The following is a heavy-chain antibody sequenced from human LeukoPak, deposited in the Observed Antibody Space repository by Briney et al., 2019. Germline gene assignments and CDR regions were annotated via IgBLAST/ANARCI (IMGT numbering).Heavy chain of an antibody. CDR2: INAGNGNT. V-gene: IGHV1-3*03. D-gene: IGHD3-22*01. CDR1: GYTFTSYA. CDR3: ASNVGSSGYSLGTDAFDI. J-gene: IGHJ3*02. Sequence: ASVKVSCKASGYTFTSYAMHWVRQAPGQRLEWMGWINAGNGNTKYSQGFQGRVTITRDTSASTAYMELSSLRSEDMAVYYCASNVGSSGYSLGTDAFDIWGQGTMVTVSS.